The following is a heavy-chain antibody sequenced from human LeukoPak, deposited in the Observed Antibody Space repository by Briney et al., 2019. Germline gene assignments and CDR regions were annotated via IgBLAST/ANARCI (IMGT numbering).Heavy chain of an antibody. D-gene: IGHD3-22*01. CDR1: GFTFSSYA. J-gene: IGHJ4*02. CDR3: ARHYDSNSYGPGY. V-gene: IGHV3-23*01. CDR2: ISGSGGTT. Sequence: GGSLRLSCAASGFTFSSYAMSWVRQAPGRGLEWVSTISGSGGTTYYADSVEGQFTISRDNSKNTVSLQMNSLRAEDTAVYYCARHYDSNSYGPGYWGQGTLVTVSS.